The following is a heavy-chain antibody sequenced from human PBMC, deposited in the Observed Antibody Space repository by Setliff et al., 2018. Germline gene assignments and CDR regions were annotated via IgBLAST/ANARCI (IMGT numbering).Heavy chain of an antibody. J-gene: IGHJ4*02. CDR1: GASLRSGSNY. CDR2: IYTDGTT. Sequence: SETLSLTCTVSGASLRSGSNYWGWFRQPAGKGLEWIGRIYTDGTTNYNPSLKSRVSISADTSMNHFSLRSLRSDDTAVYYCARAGLAAAGRNGVFDHWGQGTLVTVSS. V-gene: IGHV4-61*02. CDR3: ARAGLAAAGRNGVFDH. D-gene: IGHD6-25*01.